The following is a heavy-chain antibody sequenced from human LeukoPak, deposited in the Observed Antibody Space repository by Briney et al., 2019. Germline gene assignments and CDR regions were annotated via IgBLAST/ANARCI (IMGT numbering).Heavy chain of an antibody. CDR2: ISWNSDTV. J-gene: IGHJ1*01. Sequence: PGRSLRLSCAASGFTFDDYAIHWVRQVPGKGLEWVSGISWNSDTVGYADSVKGRFTISRENAKNSLYLQMNSLRPDDTAFYYCVRDIRPLPSGGYFHHWGQGTLVTVSS. CDR3: VRDIRPLPSGGYFHH. CDR1: GFTFDDYA. D-gene: IGHD3-16*01. V-gene: IGHV3-9*01.